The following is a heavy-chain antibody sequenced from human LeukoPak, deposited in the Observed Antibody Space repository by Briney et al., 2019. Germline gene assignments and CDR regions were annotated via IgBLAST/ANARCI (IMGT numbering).Heavy chain of an antibody. V-gene: IGHV3-11*04. Sequence: PGGSPRLSCAASGFTFSNYYMSWIRQAPGKGLEWISYITSNGRSIYYADSVKGRFTISRDNPKNSLYLQMNSLRAEDTAVYYCARALYDSSGYYYAGFDSWGQGTLVTVSS. J-gene: IGHJ4*02. CDR1: GFTFSNYY. CDR3: ARALYDSSGYYYAGFDS. D-gene: IGHD3-22*01. CDR2: ITSNGRSI.